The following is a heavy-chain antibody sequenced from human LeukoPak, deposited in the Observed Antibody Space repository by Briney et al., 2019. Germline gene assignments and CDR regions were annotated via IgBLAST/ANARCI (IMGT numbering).Heavy chain of an antibody. CDR1: GGSFSGYY. Sequence: KPSETLSLTCAVYGGSFSGYYWSWIRQPPGKGLEWIGEINHSGSTNYNPSLKSRVTISVDTSKNQFSLKLSSVTAADTAVYYCARVRRLGYCSSTSCYADWFDPWGQGTLVTVSS. D-gene: IGHD2-2*01. CDR2: INHSGST. V-gene: IGHV4-34*01. J-gene: IGHJ5*02. CDR3: ARVRRLGYCSSTSCYADWFDP.